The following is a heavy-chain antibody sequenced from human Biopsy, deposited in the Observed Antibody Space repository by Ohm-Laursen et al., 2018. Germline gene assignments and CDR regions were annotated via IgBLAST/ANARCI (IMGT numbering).Heavy chain of an antibody. CDR3: ARAPPLIRGVVESWFDP. Sequence: SDTLSLTCTVSGGYISHYYWTWIRQPAGQGLEWIGRIYITGETDYNFSLKSRVTMSVDSSKKQFSLKLKSVTAADTAIYYCARAPPLIRGVVESWFDPWGQGILVTVSS. V-gene: IGHV4-4*07. J-gene: IGHJ5*02. CDR2: IYITGET. CDR1: GGYISHYY. D-gene: IGHD3-10*01.